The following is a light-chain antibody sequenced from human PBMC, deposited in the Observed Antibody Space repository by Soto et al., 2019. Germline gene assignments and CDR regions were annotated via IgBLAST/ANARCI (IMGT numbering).Light chain of an antibody. CDR3: QEYDSHST. Sequence: DIQMTQSPSTLSASVADRVTVTCRASQSITTWLAWYQQKPGKAPKLLIYMASSLESGVPSKFSGSGSGTEFTLTISSLQPDDLAAYYCQEYDSHSTFGQGTKV. V-gene: IGKV1-5*03. J-gene: IGKJ1*01. CDR1: QSITTW. CDR2: MAS.